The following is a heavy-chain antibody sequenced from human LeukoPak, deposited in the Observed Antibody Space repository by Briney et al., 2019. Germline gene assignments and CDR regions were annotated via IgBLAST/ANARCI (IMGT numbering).Heavy chain of an antibody. CDR1: GYTFTGYY. Sequence: ASAKVSCKASGYTFTGYYMHWVRQAPGQGLEWMGWINPNSGGTNYAQKFQGRVTMTRDTSISTAYMELSRLRSDDTAVYYCARVSVTLRPLDYWGQGTLVTVSS. V-gene: IGHV1-2*02. J-gene: IGHJ4*02. CDR3: ARVSVTLRPLDY. D-gene: IGHD2-21*02. CDR2: INPNSGGT.